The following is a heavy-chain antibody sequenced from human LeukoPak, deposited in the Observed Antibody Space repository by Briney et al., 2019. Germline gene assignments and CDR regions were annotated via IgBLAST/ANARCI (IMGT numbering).Heavy chain of an antibody. CDR3: AKPYAPGYSSGWADFDD. V-gene: IGHV3-23*01. Sequence: GGSLRLSCAASGFTFSSYAMSWVRQAPGKGLEWVSGVSGSGGSTYYADSVKGRFTISRDNSKDTLYLQMNSLRAEDTALYYCAKPYAPGYSSGWADFDDWGQGTLVTVSS. J-gene: IGHJ4*02. D-gene: IGHD6-19*01. CDR2: VSGSGGST. CDR1: GFTFSSYA.